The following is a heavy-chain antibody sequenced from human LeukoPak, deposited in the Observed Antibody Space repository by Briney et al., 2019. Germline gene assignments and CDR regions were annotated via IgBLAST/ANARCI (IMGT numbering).Heavy chain of an antibody. CDR2: FDPEDGET. Sequence: ASVKVSCKVSGYTLTELSVHWVRQAPGKGLEWMGGFDPEDGETIYAQKFQGRVTMPEDTSTDTAYMELSSLRSEDTAVYYCATAAGPMIPPSPPDYWGQGTLVTVSS. CDR1: GYTLTELS. D-gene: IGHD3-22*01. V-gene: IGHV1-24*01. J-gene: IGHJ4*02. CDR3: ATAAGPMIPPSPPDY.